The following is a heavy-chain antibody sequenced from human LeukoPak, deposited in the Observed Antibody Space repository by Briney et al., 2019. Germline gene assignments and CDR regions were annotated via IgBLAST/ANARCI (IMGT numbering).Heavy chain of an antibody. D-gene: IGHD3-22*01. V-gene: IGHV3-23*01. CDR2: ISGSGGST. Sequence: QPGGSLLLSCATSGFTFSSYSTNWVRPAPGKGLEWVSAISGSGGSTYYADSVKGRFTISRDNSKNTLYLQMNSLRAEDTAVYYCAKDRGYYDSSGYYQLEPDYWGQGTLVTVSS. CDR3: AKDRGYYDSSGYYQLEPDY. CDR1: GFTFSSYS. J-gene: IGHJ4*02.